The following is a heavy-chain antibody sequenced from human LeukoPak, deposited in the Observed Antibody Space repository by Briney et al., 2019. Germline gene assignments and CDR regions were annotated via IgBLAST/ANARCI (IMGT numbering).Heavy chain of an antibody. Sequence: ASVKVSCKASGYTXTSHGISWVRQAPGQGLEWMGWTSTYNGQTYYTQKFQGRVIMTTDTSRSTVYLEVRSLRSDDTAVYYCARTGVSGTLLFFHYFDPWGQGTLVTVSS. CDR1: GYTXTSHG. D-gene: IGHD5/OR15-5a*01. V-gene: IGHV1-18*01. CDR2: TSTYNGQT. J-gene: IGHJ5*02. CDR3: ARTGVSGTLLFFHYFDP.